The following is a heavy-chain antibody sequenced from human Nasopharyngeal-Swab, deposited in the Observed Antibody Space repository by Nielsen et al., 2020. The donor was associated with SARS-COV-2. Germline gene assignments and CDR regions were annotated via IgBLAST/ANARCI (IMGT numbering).Heavy chain of an antibody. CDR2: ISGSGGST. V-gene: IGHV3-23*01. Sequence: GESLTISCPASGFTFSSYAMSWVRQAPGKGLERVSAISGSGGSTYYADSVTGRFTISRANSKNTLYLQMNSLRAEDTAVYYCAKKLGDTRELYYYYGMDVWGQGTTVTVSS. D-gene: IGHD3-16*01. CDR1: GFTFSSYA. J-gene: IGHJ6*02. CDR3: AKKLGDTRELYYYYGMDV.